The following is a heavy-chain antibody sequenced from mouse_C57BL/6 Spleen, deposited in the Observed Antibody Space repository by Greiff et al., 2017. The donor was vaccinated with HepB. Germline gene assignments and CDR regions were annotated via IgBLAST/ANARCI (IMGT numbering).Heavy chain of an antibody. J-gene: IGHJ2*01. CDR3: ARAYSFFFDY. D-gene: IGHD2-12*01. Sequence: EVKLMESGGGLVKPGGSLKLSCAASGFTFSSYAMSWVRQTPEKRLEWVATISDGGSYTYYPDNVKGRFTISRDNAKNNLYLQMSQLKSEDTAMYYCARAYSFFFDYWGQGTTLTVSS. CDR2: ISDGGSYT. CDR1: GFTFSSYA. V-gene: IGHV5-4*03.